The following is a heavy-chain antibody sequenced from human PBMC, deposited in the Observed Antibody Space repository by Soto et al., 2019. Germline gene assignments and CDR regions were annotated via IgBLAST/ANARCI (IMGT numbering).Heavy chain of an antibody. J-gene: IGHJ4*02. CDR2: LSGSGGST. Sequence: EVQLLESGGVLVQPGGSLRLSCAASGFTFSSYAMSWVRQAPGKGLEWVSDLSGSGGSTYYAASVKGRFTISRDNSKNTLYLQMNRLRAEDTAVYYCAKAVDYYGSGSYFDYWGQGTLVTVSS. CDR1: GFTFSSYA. V-gene: IGHV3-23*01. CDR3: AKAVDYYGSGSYFDY. D-gene: IGHD3-10*01.